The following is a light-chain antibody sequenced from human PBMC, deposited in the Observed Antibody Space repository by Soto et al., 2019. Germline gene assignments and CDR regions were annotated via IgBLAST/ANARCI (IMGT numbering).Light chain of an antibody. J-gene: IGLJ1*01. CDR1: SSDVGGYNY. CDR2: DVS. V-gene: IGLV2-14*01. Sequence: QSEVSRLGSECGSPGPPLNISCTGTSSDVGGYNYVSWYQQHPGKAPKLMIYDVSNRPSGVSNRFSGSKSGNTASLTISGLQAEDEADYYCSSYTSSTSLEVFGTGTMVTVL. CDR3: SSYTSSTSLEV.